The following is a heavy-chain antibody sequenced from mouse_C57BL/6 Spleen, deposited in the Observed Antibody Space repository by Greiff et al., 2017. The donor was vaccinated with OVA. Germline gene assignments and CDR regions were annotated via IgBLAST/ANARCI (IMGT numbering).Heavy chain of an antibody. CDR1: GFTFSSYG. CDR3: ARSSYFDY. D-gene: IGHD1-3*01. V-gene: IGHV5-6*01. J-gene: IGHJ2*01. CDR2: ISSGGSYT. Sequence: EVQLQQSGGDLVKPGGSLKLSCAASGFTFSSYGMSWVRQTPDKRLEWVATISSGGSYTYYPDSVKGRFTISRDNAKNTLYLQMSSLKSEDTAMYYCARSSYFDYWGQGTTLTVSS.